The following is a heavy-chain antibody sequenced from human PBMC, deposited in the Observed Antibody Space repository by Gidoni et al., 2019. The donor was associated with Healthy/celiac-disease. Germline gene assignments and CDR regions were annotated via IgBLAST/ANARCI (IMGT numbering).Heavy chain of an antibody. J-gene: IGHJ5*02. Sequence: EVQLLESGGGLVQPGGSLRLSCAASGFTFSSYAMSWVRQAPGKGLEWVSAISGSGGSTYYADSVKGRFTIFRDNSKNTLYLQMNSLRAEDTAVYYCAKDPSAAITGGWFDPWGQGTLVTVSS. CDR3: AKDPSAAITGGWFDP. CDR1: GFTFSSYA. D-gene: IGHD2-2*02. CDR2: ISGSGGST. V-gene: IGHV3-23*01.